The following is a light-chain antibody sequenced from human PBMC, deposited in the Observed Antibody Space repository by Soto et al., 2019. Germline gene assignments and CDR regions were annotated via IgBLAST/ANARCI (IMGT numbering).Light chain of an antibody. J-gene: IGKJ2*01. CDR2: GAS. V-gene: IGKV1-39*01. Sequence: DIQVTQSPSSLSTSVGDRVTITCRASQNINRYLNWYQQKPGKVPKLLIHGASNLESGVSSRFSGSGFGTDFTLTINDLQPEDFATYYCQQTFSTFWTFGPGTKLELK. CDR3: QQTFSTFWT. CDR1: QNINRY.